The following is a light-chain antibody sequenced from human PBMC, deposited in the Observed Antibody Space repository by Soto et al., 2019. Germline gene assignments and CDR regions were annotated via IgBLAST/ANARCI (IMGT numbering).Light chain of an antibody. CDR3: SSYTTGSTHVV. Sequence: QSALTRPASVSGSPGQSITISCTGTSSDVGSYNYVSWYQQYPGKAPKLMIYDVSNRPSGVSYRFSGSKSGNTASLTISGLQAEDEADYYCSSYTTGSTHVVFGGGTKLTVL. J-gene: IGLJ2*01. CDR2: DVS. V-gene: IGLV2-14*01. CDR1: SSDVGSYNY.